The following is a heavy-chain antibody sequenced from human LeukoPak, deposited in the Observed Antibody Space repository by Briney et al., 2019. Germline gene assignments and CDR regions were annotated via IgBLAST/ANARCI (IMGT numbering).Heavy chain of an antibody. Sequence: LGGSLRLSCAASGFTLSTYAMNWVRQAPGKGLEWVAHIKQDGSENYYVDSVKGRFTISRDNAKNSLYLQMNSLRAEDTAVYYCARGLLGDWGQGTLVTVSS. CDR2: IKQDGSEN. J-gene: IGHJ4*02. CDR1: GFTLSTYA. CDR3: ARGLLGD. V-gene: IGHV3-7*01. D-gene: IGHD2-15*01.